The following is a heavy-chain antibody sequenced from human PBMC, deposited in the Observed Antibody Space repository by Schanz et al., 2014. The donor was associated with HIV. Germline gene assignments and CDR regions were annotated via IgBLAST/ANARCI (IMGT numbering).Heavy chain of an antibody. J-gene: IGHJ3*02. D-gene: IGHD3-16*01. CDR3: AQMGAFAAFDI. Sequence: EALLLESGGGLVQPGGSLRLSCRGSEFPFSHNAMTWARQAPGKGLQGVSSITDSGDKTDYTDSVKGRFTISRDNSRNTLFLQMDSLRVDDTAVYYCAQMGAFAAFDIWGHGTVVTVSS. CDR2: ITDSGDKT. CDR1: EFPFSHNA. V-gene: IGHV3-23*01.